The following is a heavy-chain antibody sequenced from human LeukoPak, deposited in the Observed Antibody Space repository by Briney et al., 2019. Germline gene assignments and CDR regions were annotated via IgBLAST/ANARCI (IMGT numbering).Heavy chain of an antibody. CDR3: AKLGRRQEGPAAAGSFFDC. Sequence: GGSLRLSCGASGFRFSNYDMHWVRQAPGKGLEWVAFTRNDAKINYYADSVKGRCTISRDNSKNTLYLQVNSLRAEDTALYYCAKLGRRQEGPAAAGSFFDCWGQETLVTVSS. CDR2: TRNDAKIN. CDR1: GFRFSNYD. D-gene: IGHD6-13*01. J-gene: IGHJ4*02. V-gene: IGHV3-30*02.